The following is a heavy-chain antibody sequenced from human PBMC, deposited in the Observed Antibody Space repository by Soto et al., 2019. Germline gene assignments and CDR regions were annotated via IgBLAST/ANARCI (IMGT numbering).Heavy chain of an antibody. CDR2: ISAYNGNT. CDR1: GYTFTSYG. CDR3: ARESSGKYYYGSGSGMEAFDI. J-gene: IGHJ3*02. V-gene: IGHV1-18*01. D-gene: IGHD3-10*01. Sequence: GASVKVSCKASGYTFTSYGISWVRQAPGQGLEWMGWISAYNGNTNYAQKLQGRVTMTTDTSTSTAYMELRSLGSDDTAVYYCARESSGKYYYGSGSGMEAFDIWGQGTMVTVSS.